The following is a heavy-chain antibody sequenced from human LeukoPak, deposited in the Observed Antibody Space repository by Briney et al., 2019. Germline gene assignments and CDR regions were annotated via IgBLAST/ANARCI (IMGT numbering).Heavy chain of an antibody. CDR1: GYTFTRYD. D-gene: IGHD6-6*01. CDR2: MNPKSGNT. Sequence: ASVKVSCKASGYTFTRYDINWVRQATGQGLEWMGWMNPKSGNTGHAQKLQGRVTMTTDTSTSTAYMELRGLRSDDTAVYYCARGGDSSSHGGLVDYWGQGTLVTVSS. J-gene: IGHJ4*02. V-gene: IGHV1-8*01. CDR3: ARGGDSSSHGGLVDY.